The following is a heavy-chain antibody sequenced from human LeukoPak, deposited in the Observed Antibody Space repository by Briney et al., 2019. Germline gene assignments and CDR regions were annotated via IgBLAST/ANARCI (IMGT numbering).Heavy chain of an antibody. CDR3: AKPYYDFWSGYYRSFDY. Sequence: GGSLRLPCAASGFTFSSYAMSWVRQAPGKGLEWVSAISGSGGSTYYADSVKGRFTISRDNSKNTLYLQMNSLRAEDTAVYYCAKPYYDFWSGYYRSFDYWGQGTLVTVSS. CDR1: GFTFSSYA. D-gene: IGHD3-3*01. J-gene: IGHJ4*02. V-gene: IGHV3-23*01. CDR2: ISGSGGST.